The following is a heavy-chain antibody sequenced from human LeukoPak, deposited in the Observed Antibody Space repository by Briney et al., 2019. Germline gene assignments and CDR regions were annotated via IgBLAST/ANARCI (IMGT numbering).Heavy chain of an antibody. CDR1: GDSFNEYY. D-gene: IGHD5-24*01. Sequence: SETLSLTCSVFGDSFNEYYWNWVRQPPGKGLQWIGYIYHNGNSNYNPSLKGRLTISVDTAKNQFSLKLTSVTAADTAVYYCARDGGLQSHFDYWGQGALVTVSS. J-gene: IGHJ4*02. CDR3: ARDGGLQSHFDY. CDR2: IYHNGNS. V-gene: IGHV4-59*01.